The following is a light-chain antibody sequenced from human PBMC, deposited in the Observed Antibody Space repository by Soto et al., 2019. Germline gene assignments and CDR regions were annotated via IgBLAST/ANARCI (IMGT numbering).Light chain of an antibody. CDR2: GNS. V-gene: IGLV1-40*01. CDR1: SSNIGAGYD. CDR3: QSYDSSLSGYVV. Sequence: QSVLTQTPSVSRAPGQRVTISCTGSSSNIGAGYDVHWYQQLPGTAPKLLIYGNSNRPSGVPDRFSGSKSGTSASLAITGLQAEDEADYYCQSYDSSLSGYVVFGGGTKLTVL. J-gene: IGLJ2*01.